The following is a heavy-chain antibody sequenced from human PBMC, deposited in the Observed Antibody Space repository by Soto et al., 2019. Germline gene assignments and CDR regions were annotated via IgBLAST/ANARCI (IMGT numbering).Heavy chain of an antibody. CDR1: GYTLTELS. V-gene: IGHV1-24*01. D-gene: IGHD3-3*01. J-gene: IGHJ6*02. Sequence: ASVKVSCKVSGYTLTELSIHWVRQAPGKGLEWMGGFDPEDGETIYAQKFQGRVTMTEDTSTDTAYMELSSLRSEDTAVYYCATLMGGVVREVYYGMDVWGQGTTVTVSS. CDR2: FDPEDGET. CDR3: ATLMGGVVREVYYGMDV.